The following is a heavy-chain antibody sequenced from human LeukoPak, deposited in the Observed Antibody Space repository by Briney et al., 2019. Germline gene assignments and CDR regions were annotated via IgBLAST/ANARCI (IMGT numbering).Heavy chain of an antibody. Sequence: SETLSLTCTVSGGSISSGDYYWSWIRQPPGTGLEWIGYIYYSGSTYYNPSLKSRVTISVDTSKNQFSLKLSSVTAADTAVYYCARERQYYDFWSGYDGRYYFDYWGQGTLVTVSS. J-gene: IGHJ4*02. CDR3: ARERQYYDFWSGYDGRYYFDY. V-gene: IGHV4-30-4*08. CDR1: GGSISSGDYY. CDR2: IYYSGST. D-gene: IGHD3-3*01.